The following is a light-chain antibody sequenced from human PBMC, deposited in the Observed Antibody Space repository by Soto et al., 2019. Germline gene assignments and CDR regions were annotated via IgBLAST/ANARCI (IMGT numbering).Light chain of an antibody. Sequence: DIVLTQSPGTLSLSPGERATLSCKTSQSSGSNFLAWYQHKPGQAPRLLIYASSNRATGIPDRFTGSASGTAFTLTINRMEPEDFAVYYCQLYGISPHFGQGTRPEIK. V-gene: IGKV3-20*01. CDR1: QSSGSNF. J-gene: IGKJ5*01. CDR2: ASS. CDR3: QLYGISPH.